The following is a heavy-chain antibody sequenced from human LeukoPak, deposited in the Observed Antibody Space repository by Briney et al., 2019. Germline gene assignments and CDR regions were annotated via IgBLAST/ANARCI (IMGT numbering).Heavy chain of an antibody. D-gene: IGHD3-22*01. Sequence: GGSLRLSCAASGFTVSSNYMSWVRQAPGKGLEWVSVIYSGGSTYYADSVKGRFTISRDNAKNSLYLQMNSLRAEDTAVYYCARDQASRYYDSSGLYDYWGQGTLVTVSS. CDR3: ARDQASRYYDSSGLYDY. J-gene: IGHJ4*02. CDR2: IYSGGST. V-gene: IGHV3-53*01. CDR1: GFTVSSNY.